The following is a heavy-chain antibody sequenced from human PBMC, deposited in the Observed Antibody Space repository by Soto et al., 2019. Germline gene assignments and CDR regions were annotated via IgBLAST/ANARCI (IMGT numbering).Heavy chain of an antibody. CDR2: ISSGSSTI. Sequence: GGSMKLSCAASGLTLSTYTMNWVRQAPGKGLEWVSYISSGSSTIYYAVSVKGRFTISRDNAKNSLYLQMNSLRDEDTAVYYCARRLDGYYYYGMDVWGQGTTVTVSS. J-gene: IGHJ6*02. CDR3: ARRLDGYYYYGMDV. CDR1: GLTLSTYT. V-gene: IGHV3-48*02. D-gene: IGHD6-19*01.